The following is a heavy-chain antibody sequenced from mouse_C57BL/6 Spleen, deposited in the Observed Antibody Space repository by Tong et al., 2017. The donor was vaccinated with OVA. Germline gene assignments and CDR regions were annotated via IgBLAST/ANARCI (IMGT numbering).Heavy chain of an antibody. CDR3: ARNWGYYGSPYYFDY. D-gene: IGHD1-1*01. Sequence: VQLQESGPGLVAPSQSLSITCTVSGFSLTSYGVHWVRQPPGKGLEWLVVIWSDGSTTYNSALKSRLSISKDNSKSQVFLKMNSLQTDDTAMYYCARNWGYYGSPYYFDYWGKATTHTVSS. CDR2: IWSDGST. J-gene: IGHJ2*01. CDR1: GFSLTSYG. V-gene: IGHV2-6*02.